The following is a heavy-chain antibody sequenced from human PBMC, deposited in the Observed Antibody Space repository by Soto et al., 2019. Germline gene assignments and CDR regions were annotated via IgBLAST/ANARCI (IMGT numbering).Heavy chain of an antibody. D-gene: IGHD2-8*01. CDR2: INPKSGGT. V-gene: IGHV1-2*04. J-gene: IGHJ6*02. Sequence: ASVKVSCKASGYSFTDYHIHWVRQAPGQGLEWLGRINPKSGGTSTAQKVQGWVTMTTDTSISTASMELTRLTSDDTAIYYCARGDSTDCSNGVCSFFYNHDMDVWGQGTTVTVSS. CDR3: ARGDSTDCSNGVCSFFYNHDMDV. CDR1: GYSFTDYH.